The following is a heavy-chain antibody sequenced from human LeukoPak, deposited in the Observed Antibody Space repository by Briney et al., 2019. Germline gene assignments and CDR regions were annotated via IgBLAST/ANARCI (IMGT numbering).Heavy chain of an antibody. Sequence: SVKVSCKASGGTFSSYAISWVQQAPGQGLEWMGRIIPILGIANYAQKFQGRVTITADKSTSTAYMELSSLRSEDTAVYYCATEGTAAGSQTDYWGQGTLVTVSS. CDR3: ATEGTAAGSQTDY. J-gene: IGHJ4*02. CDR1: GGTFSSYA. V-gene: IGHV1-69*04. D-gene: IGHD6-13*01. CDR2: IIPILGIA.